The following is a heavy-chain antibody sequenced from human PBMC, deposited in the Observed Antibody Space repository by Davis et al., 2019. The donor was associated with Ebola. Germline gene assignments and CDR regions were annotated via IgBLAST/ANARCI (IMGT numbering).Heavy chain of an antibody. Sequence: GGSLRLSCAASGLTFSSYWIHWVRQGPGKGLEWVANIDQYGSDNYYVDSVKGRFTISRDNAKNSLYLQMNSLRAEDTAVYYCATGRSFDYWGQGTLVTVSS. J-gene: IGHJ4*02. CDR2: IDQYGSDN. CDR1: GLTFSSYW. V-gene: IGHV3-7*01. CDR3: ATGRSFDY.